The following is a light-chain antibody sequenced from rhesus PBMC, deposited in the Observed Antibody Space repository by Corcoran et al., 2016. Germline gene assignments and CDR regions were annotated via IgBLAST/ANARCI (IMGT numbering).Light chain of an antibody. V-gene: IGKV1-33*02. J-gene: IGKJ4*01. CDR2: AAS. CDR3: QQYHSLPLT. Sequence: DIQMTQSPSSLSASVGDKVTITCRASQGISNALAWYQQKPGKAPKLLIYAASRLQSGGPSRFSGSGSGTDFPLTISSLPPEDFATYYCQQYHSLPLTFGGGTKVDIK. CDR1: QGISNA.